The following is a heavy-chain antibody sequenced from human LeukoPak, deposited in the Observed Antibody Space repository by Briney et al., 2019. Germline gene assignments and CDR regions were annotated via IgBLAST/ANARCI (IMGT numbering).Heavy chain of an antibody. V-gene: IGHV4-34*01. CDR2: INHSGST. D-gene: IGHD6-19*01. CDR1: GGSFSGYN. Sequence: SETVSLTCAVYGGSFSGYNWSWIRLPPGKGLEWIGEINHSGSTNYNPSLKSRVTISVDTSKNQFSLKLSSVTAADTAVYYCARGKAEWLDNFRPNRFDYWGQGTLVTVSS. J-gene: IGHJ4*02. CDR3: ARGKAEWLDNFRPNRFDY.